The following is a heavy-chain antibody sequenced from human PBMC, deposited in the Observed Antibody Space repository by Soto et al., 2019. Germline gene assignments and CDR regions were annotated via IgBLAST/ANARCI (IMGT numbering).Heavy chain of an antibody. CDR3: ATSYGSGSSPFDY. V-gene: IGHV1-69*02. J-gene: IGHJ4*02. Sequence: QVQLVQSGAEVKKPGSSVKVSCKASGATFSFYTLNWIRQAPGQGFEWVGRVNPILAMSSSAHKFQGRVSRFEDKSTGTAYMELRSLRSDDTAVYYCATSYGSGSSPFDYWGPGTLVTVSS. CDR1: GATFSFYT. D-gene: IGHD3-10*01. CDR2: VNPILAMS.